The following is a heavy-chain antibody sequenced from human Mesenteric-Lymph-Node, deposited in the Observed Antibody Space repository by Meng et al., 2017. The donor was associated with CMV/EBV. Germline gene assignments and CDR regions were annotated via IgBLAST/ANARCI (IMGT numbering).Heavy chain of an antibody. Sequence: SETLSLTCTVSGGSISSGGYYWSWIRQPPGKGLEWIGSIYYSGSTYYNPSLKSRVTISVDTSKNQFSLKLSSVTAADTAVYYCARDLKYCSSTSCYNGLGFDIWGQGTMVTVSS. J-gene: IGHJ3*02. CDR1: GGSISSGGYY. D-gene: IGHD2-2*02. V-gene: IGHV4-39*07. CDR3: ARDLKYCSSTSCYNGLGFDI. CDR2: IYYSGST.